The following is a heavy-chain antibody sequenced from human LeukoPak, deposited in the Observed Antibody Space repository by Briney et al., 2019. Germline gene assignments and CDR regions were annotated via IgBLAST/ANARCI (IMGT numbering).Heavy chain of an antibody. Sequence: SETLSLTCTVSGGSISSYYCSWIRQPAGKGLEWIGRIYTSGSTNYNPSLKSRVTMSVDTSKNQFSLKLSSVTAADTAVYYCAREPTYYDILTGYRHYYYYYYMDVWGKGTTVTVSS. CDR2: IYTSGST. V-gene: IGHV4-4*07. CDR1: GGSISSYY. CDR3: AREPTYYDILTGYRHYYYYYYMDV. J-gene: IGHJ6*03. D-gene: IGHD3-9*01.